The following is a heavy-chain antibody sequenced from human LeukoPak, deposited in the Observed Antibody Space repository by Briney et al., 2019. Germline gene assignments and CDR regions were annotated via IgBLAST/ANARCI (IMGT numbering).Heavy chain of an antibody. V-gene: IGHV1-18*01. D-gene: IGHD2-2*01. CDR2: ISAYIGNT. CDR1: GYTFTSSV. J-gene: IGHJ5*02. CDR3: ARDHLYCSSTSCYPVNWFDP. Sequence: GASLKDSSMASGYTFTSSVTSCVRQAPGQGLEWVGWISAYIGNTNYAQKLQGRVTMTTDTYTSTAYMELRSLRSDDTAVYYCARDHLYCSSTSCYPVNWFDPWGQGTLVTVSS.